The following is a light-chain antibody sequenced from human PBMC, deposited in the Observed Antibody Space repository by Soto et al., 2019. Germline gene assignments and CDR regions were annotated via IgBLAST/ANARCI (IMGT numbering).Light chain of an antibody. CDR2: DAS. CDR3: QQRGNWPRTWA. Sequence: EIVLTQAPVTLSLSPGEGATLSCQASQNINTNLGWYQQKPGQAPRLLIYDASLRATGIPARFTGSGSGTDFTLTINSLEPEDFAVYYCQQRGNWPRTWAFGQGTKVEVK. J-gene: IGKJ1*01. V-gene: IGKV3-11*01. CDR1: QNINTN.